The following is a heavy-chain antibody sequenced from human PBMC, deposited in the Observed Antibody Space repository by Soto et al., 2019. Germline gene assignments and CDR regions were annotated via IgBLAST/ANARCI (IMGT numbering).Heavy chain of an antibody. Sequence: QVQLQQSGPGLVKPSQTLSLTCAISGDNVSSSTADWNWIRQSPSRGLEWLGRTYYISRWFNDYAPSVRSRITISPDTSKNQFSLQLNSVTPEDSAVYYCAMGGTSDLRRGMVYWGQGALVTVSS. D-gene: IGHD1-26*01. CDR2: TYYISRWFN. V-gene: IGHV6-1*01. J-gene: IGHJ4*02. CDR3: AMGGTSDLRRGMVY. CDR1: GDNVSSSTAD.